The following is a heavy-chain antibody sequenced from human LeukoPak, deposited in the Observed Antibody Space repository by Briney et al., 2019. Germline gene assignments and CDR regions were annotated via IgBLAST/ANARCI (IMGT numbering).Heavy chain of an antibody. Sequence: PGGSLRLSCAASGFTFDDYGMSWVRQAPGKGLEWVSGIDWNGASTGYANSVKGRFSISRDNAKNSLYLQMNSLRAEDTALYHCARSPRYNNDSSGYRDFDYWAQGTLVTVSS. D-gene: IGHD3-22*01. CDR1: GFTFDDYG. CDR3: ARSPRYNNDSSGYRDFDY. J-gene: IGHJ4*02. CDR2: IDWNGAST. V-gene: IGHV3-20*01.